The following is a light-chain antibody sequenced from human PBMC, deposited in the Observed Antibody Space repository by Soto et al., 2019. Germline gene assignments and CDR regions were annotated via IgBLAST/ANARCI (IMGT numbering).Light chain of an antibody. CDR2: GAS. J-gene: IGKJ2*01. CDR3: QQYSSSSYT. CDR1: QSVSSN. V-gene: IGKV3-15*01. Sequence: EIVMTQSPATLSVSPGERATLSCRASQSVSSNLAWYQQKPGQAPRLLIYGASTRATGIPARFSGSGSGTEFTLTISSLQSEDFAVYYCQQYSSSSYTFGQGTKLDIK.